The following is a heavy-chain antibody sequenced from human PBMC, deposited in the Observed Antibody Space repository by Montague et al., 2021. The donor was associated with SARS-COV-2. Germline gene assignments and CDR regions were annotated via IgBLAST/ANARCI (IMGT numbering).Heavy chain of an antibody. D-gene: IGHD2-2*01. Sequence: SETLSLTCAVYGGSFSGYYWSWIRQPPGKGLEWIGEINHSGSTTXXPSLKSRVTISVDTSKNQFSLKLSSVTAADTAVYYCTREGYQVLWSDYYYYGMDVWGQGTTVTVSS. V-gene: IGHV4-34*01. J-gene: IGHJ6*02. CDR2: INHSGST. CDR3: TREGYQVLWSDYYYYGMDV. CDR1: GGSFSGYY.